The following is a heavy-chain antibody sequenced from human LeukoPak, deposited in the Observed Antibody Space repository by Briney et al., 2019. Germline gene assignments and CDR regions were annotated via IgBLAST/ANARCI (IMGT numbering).Heavy chain of an antibody. D-gene: IGHD6-19*01. J-gene: IGHJ4*02. CDR3: ATRSSG. CDR2: IYSGVST. CDR1: VFTVSSNY. Sequence: GGSLRLSCTASVFTVSSNYMSWLPQSPGKELEWVSVIYSGVSTYYADSVKGRFTISRDNSKNTLYLQMNSLRAEDTAVYYCATRSSGWGQGTLVTVSS. V-gene: IGHV3-53*01.